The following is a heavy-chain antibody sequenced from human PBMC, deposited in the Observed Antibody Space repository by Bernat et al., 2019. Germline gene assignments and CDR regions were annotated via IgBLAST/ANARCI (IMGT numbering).Heavy chain of an antibody. V-gene: IGHV3-30*19. CDR3: ARHYAVGGLDY. CDR1: GFTFSSYG. Sequence: QVQLVESGGGVVQPGRSLRLSCAASGFTFSSYGMHWVRQAPGKGLEWVAVIWYDGSNKYYADSVKGRFTISRDNSKNTLYLQMNSLRAEDTAVYYCARHYAVGGLDYWGQGTLVTVSS. CDR2: IWYDGSNK. J-gene: IGHJ4*02. D-gene: IGHD3-10*01.